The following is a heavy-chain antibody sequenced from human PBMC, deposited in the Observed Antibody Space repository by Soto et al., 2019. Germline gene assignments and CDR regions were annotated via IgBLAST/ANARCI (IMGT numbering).Heavy chain of an antibody. D-gene: IGHD5-12*01. J-gene: IGHJ6*02. Sequence: GGLMRLSCAASELNFSNAWMSGVRQATGKGLEWVVRINSKTDGGTTDYAAPVKGRFTISRDYSKNTLYLQMNSLKTEDTAVYYCTTEGGQWLRLHKSGGSYYYYGMDVWGQGTTVTVSS. V-gene: IGHV3-15*01. CDR1: ELNFSNAW. CDR3: TTEGGQWLRLHKSGGSYYYYGMDV. CDR2: INSKTDGGTT.